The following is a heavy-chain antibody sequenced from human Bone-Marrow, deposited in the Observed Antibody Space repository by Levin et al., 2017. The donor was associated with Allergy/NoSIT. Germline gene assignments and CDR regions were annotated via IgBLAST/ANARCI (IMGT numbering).Heavy chain of an antibody. D-gene: IGHD6-19*01. J-gene: IGHJ4*02. CDR1: GFTFSSHW. V-gene: IGHV3-7*01. Sequence: GESLKISCAASGFTFSSHWMTWVRQAPGKGLEWVANINHDGSATQYVDSVKGRFTISRDNAKNSLHLQMNSLRAEDTAVYYCARGYNTGWNDDDFDYWGQGTLVIVSS. CDR2: INHDGSAT. CDR3: ARGYNTGWNDDDFDY.